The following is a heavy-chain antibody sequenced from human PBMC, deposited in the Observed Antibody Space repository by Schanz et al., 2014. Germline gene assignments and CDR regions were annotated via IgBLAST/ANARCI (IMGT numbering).Heavy chain of an antibody. V-gene: IGHV3-23*04. CDR1: GFMFSSYG. Sequence: EVQLVESGGGLVQPGGSLRLSCAASGFMFSSYGMHWVRQAPGKGLEWVSAISGGGGTTYYADSVKGRFTISRDNSKNTLYLQMNSLRAEDTAVYYCAKERSWDYDSSGYFDYWGQGTLVTVSS. D-gene: IGHD3-22*01. CDR3: AKERSWDYDSSGYFDY. J-gene: IGHJ4*02. CDR2: ISGGGGTT.